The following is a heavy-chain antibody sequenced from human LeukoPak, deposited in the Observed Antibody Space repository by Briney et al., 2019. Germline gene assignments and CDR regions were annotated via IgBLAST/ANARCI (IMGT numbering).Heavy chain of an antibody. D-gene: IGHD3-3*02. CDR1: GGSFSGSY. V-gene: IGHV4-34*01. J-gene: IGHJ5*02. CDR3: ARSVLVAEFYP. Sequence: KPSETLSLTCAVYGGSFSGSYWTWIRKPPGKGLEWIGEANHSGSSNYNPSLKSRVTISVDTSKNQFSLKLRSVTAADTAMYYCARSVLVAEFYPWGQGTLVTVSS. CDR2: ANHSGSS.